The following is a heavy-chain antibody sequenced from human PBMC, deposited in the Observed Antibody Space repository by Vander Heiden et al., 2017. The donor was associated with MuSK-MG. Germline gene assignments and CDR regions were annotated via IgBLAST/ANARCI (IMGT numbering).Heavy chain of an antibody. Sequence: QVQLVQSGAEVKKPGASVKVSCKASGYTFTSYYMHWVRQAPGQGLEWMGILNPSGGSPSYAQKFQGRVTMTRDTSTSTVYMELSSLRSEDTAVYYCARESIMVRGAALDYWGQGTLGNVSA. CDR3: ARESIMVRGAALDY. V-gene: IGHV1-46*01. J-gene: IGHJ4*02. CDR2: LNPSGGSP. CDR1: GYTFTSYY. D-gene: IGHD3-10*01.